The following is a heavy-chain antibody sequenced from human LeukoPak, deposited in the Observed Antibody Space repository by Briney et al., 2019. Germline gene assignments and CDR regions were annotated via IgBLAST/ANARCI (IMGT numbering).Heavy chain of an antibody. CDR3: MSDPLNQGGVDY. Sequence: GGSLRLSCAVSGLYFTDAWMSWVRLAPGKGLEWVGRIKSNVDGGTVDYMTPVKGRFTISRDDSKNTLYLQLNSLKTEDTAIYYCMSDPLNQGGVDYWGRGTLVTVSS. CDR1: GLYFTDAW. CDR2: IKSNVDGGTV. J-gene: IGHJ4*02. V-gene: IGHV3-15*01. D-gene: IGHD3-16*01.